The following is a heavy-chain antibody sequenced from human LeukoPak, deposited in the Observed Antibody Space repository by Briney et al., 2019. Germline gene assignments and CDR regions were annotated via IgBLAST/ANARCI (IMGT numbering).Heavy chain of an antibody. D-gene: IGHD5-24*01. V-gene: IGHV4-59*01. CDR1: GGSISNYY. J-gene: IGHJ6*03. CDR3: ARADRDGYNAFLYCYYYMDV. Sequence: SETLSLTCTVSGGSISNYYWSWIRQPPGKGLECLGYIYYTGSTNYNPSLKSRVTISVDTSKNQFSLKLSSVTAADTAVYYCARADRDGYNAFLYCYYYMDVWGKGTTVTVSS. CDR2: IYYTGST.